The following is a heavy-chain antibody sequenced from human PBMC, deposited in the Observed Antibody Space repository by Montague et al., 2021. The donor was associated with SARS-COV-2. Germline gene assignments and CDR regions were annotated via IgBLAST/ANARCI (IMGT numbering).Heavy chain of an antibody. Sequence: SETLSLTCTVSGGSISSYCWSWVRQPSGKGMEWIGFVYYSGSTNXNPSLKRRVPISVDTSKNQFSLTLSSVTAAATAVSYCSRAPDHYDFWSGYYYYYMDVWGKGTTVTASS. D-gene: IGHD3-3*01. V-gene: IGHV4-59*01. CDR3: SRAPDHYDFWSGYYYYYMDV. J-gene: IGHJ6*03. CDR1: GGSISSYC. CDR2: VYYSGST.